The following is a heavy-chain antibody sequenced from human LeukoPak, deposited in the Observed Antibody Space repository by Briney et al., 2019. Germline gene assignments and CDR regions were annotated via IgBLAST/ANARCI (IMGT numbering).Heavy chain of an antibody. V-gene: IGHV3-7*01. CDR2: IRGDGGEK. CDR1: GFSLSDYE. D-gene: IGHD6-6*01. Sequence: GGSLRLSCTASGFSLSDYEINWFRQTPGKGLEWVAKIRGDGGEKDHVASVKGRFTISRDNAKNSLYLQMNSLRVEDTAIYYCARGGAARPDFWGQGTLVTVSS. CDR3: ARGGAARPDF. J-gene: IGHJ4*02.